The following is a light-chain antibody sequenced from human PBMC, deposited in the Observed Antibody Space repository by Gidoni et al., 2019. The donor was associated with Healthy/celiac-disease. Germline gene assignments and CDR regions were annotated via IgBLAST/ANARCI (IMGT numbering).Light chain of an antibody. CDR1: QSLLHSNGYNY. J-gene: IGKJ4*01. CDR3: MQALQTPLT. CDR2: LGS. Sequence: IVMTQSPLSLPVTPGEPASISCRSSQSLLHSNGYNYLDWYLQKPGQSPQLLIYLGSNRASGVPDRFSGSGSGKDFTLKISRVEAEDVGVYYCMQALQTPLTFGGXTKVEIK. V-gene: IGKV2-28*01.